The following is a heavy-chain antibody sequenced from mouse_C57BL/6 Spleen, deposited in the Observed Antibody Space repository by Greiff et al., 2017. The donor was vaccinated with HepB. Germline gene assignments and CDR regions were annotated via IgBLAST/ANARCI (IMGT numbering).Heavy chain of an antibody. CDR1: GYTFTDYY. J-gene: IGHJ4*01. V-gene: IGHV1-76*01. D-gene: IGHD2-13*01. Sequence: QVQLKESGAELVRPGASVKLSCKASGYTFTDYYINWVKQRPGQGLEWIARIYPGSGNTYYNEKFKGKATLTAEKSSSTAYMQLSSLTSEDSAVYYCARGDGDYKTYYAMDYWGQGTTVTVSS. CDR3: ARGDGDYKTYYAMDY. CDR2: IYPGSGNT.